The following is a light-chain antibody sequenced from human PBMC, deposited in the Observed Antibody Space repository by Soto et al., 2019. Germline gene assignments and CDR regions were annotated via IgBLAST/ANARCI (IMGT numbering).Light chain of an antibody. Sequence: QSVLTQPPSASGTPGQRVAISCSGSSSNIGSHTVNWYQHLPGTAPKLLIYGNDQRPSGVPDRFSGSKSGTSATLAITGRQTEDEVDYYCAAWDDSLNGPVFGGGTKLTVL. CDR1: SSNIGSHT. CDR2: GND. J-gene: IGLJ2*01. V-gene: IGLV1-44*01. CDR3: AAWDDSLNGPV.